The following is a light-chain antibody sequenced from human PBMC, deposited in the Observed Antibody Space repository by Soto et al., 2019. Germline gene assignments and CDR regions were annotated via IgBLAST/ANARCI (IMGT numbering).Light chain of an antibody. CDR3: SSYTSGSTLYV. J-gene: IGLJ1*01. CDR2: DVS. CDR1: SSDVGGYKY. V-gene: IGLV2-14*01. Sequence: QSALTQPASVSGSPGQSITISCTGTSSDVGGYKYVSWYQQHPGKAPKLIIYDVSNRPSGVSNRFSGSKSGNTASLTISGLQAEDEADYYCSSYTSGSTLYVFGTGTQLTVL.